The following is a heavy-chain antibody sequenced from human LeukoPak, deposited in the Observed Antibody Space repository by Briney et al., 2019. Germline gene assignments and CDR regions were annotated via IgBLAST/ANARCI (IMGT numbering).Heavy chain of an antibody. CDR2: IYTSGST. Sequence: SETLSLTCTVSGGSISSYYWSWIRQPAGKGLEWIGRIYTSGSTNCNPSLKSRVTMSVDTSKNQFSLKLSSVTAADTAVYYCARHSTFFGVVIIKGRVRGPFDYWGQGTLVTVSS. J-gene: IGHJ4*02. CDR3: ARHSTFFGVVIIKGRVRGPFDY. V-gene: IGHV4-4*07. CDR1: GGSISSYY. D-gene: IGHD3-3*01.